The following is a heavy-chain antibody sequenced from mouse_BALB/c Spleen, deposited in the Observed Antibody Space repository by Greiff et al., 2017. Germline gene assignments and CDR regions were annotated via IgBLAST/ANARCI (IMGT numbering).Heavy chain of an antibody. CDR3: KRNAYCSSISWFDY. V-gene: IGHV1-62-2*01. D-gene: IGHD1-1*01. J-gene: IGHJ3*01. Sequence: VQLHQSGAELVKPGASVKLSCTASGYTFTEYTIHWVKQRPEQGLEWIGWFYPGSGGTKYIEKFKGKATLTADKSSSTVYLELSRLTSEDSAVYFCKRNAYCSSISWFDYWGQGTLVTVSA. CDR1: GYTFTEYT. CDR2: FYPGSGGT.